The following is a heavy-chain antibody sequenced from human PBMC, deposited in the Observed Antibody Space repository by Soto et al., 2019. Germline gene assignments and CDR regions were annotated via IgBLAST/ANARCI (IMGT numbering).Heavy chain of an antibody. J-gene: IGHJ6*02. D-gene: IGHD4-17*01. CDR1: GGSVSSGNYF. V-gene: IGHV4-61*01. CDR2: IHSSGST. Sequence: KPSETLSLTCTVSGGSVSSGNYFWSWIRQPPGKGLEWIGYIHSSGSTNYNPSLKSRVTISTDTSRNQFSLKLTSVTAADTAVYYCAILTKPTAVTTAFRGGYGLDVWGQGTTVTVSS. CDR3: AILTKPTAVTTAFRGGYGLDV.